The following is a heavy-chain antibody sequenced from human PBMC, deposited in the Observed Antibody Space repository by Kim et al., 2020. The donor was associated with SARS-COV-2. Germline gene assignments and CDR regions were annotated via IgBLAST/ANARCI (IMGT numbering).Heavy chain of an antibody. J-gene: IGHJ4*02. CDR2: IYDSGST. D-gene: IGHD3-3*01. CDR3: ARAETIFGVVIGCFDF. V-gene: IGHV4-31*01. Sequence: SETLSLTCTVSGGSISSGGYYWIWIRQHPGKGLEWIGYIYDSGSTYYNPSLKSLVTISVDTSNNQFSLKLSSVTAADTAVYYCARAETIFGVVIGCFDFWGQGTLVTVSS. CDR1: GGSISSGGYY.